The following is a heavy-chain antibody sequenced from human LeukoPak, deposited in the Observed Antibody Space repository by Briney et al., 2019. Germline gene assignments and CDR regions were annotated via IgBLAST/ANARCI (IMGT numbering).Heavy chain of an antibody. V-gene: IGHV4-61*08. D-gene: IGHD4-17*01. Sequence: SETLSLTCTVSGGSISSGGYYWSWIRQPPGKGLEWIGYIYYSGSTNYNPSLKSRVTISVDTSKNQFSLKLSSVTAADTAVYYCARAPTLISDYGDYVGDYYYGMDVWGQGTTVTVSS. CDR3: ARAPTLISDYGDYVGDYYYGMDV. J-gene: IGHJ6*02. CDR1: GGSISSGGYY. CDR2: IYYSGST.